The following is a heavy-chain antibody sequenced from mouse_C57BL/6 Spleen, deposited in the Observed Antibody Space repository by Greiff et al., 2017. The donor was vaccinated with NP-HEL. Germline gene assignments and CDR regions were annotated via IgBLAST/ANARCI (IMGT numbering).Heavy chain of an antibody. CDR3: ARSYDYGIYAMDY. Sequence: VQLQQSGPELVKPGASVKISCKASGYSFTGYYMNWVKQSPEKSLEWIGEINPSTGGTTYNQKFKAKATLTVDKSSSTAYMQLKSLTSEDSAVYYCARSYDYGIYAMDYWGQGTSVTVSS. CDR2: INPSTGGT. V-gene: IGHV1-42*01. D-gene: IGHD2-4*01. J-gene: IGHJ4*01. CDR1: GYSFTGYY.